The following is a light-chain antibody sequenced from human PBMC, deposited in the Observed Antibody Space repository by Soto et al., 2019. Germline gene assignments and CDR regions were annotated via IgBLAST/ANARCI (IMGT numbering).Light chain of an antibody. V-gene: IGKV3-20*01. J-gene: IGKJ1*01. CDR3: LQDGGLPRT. CDR1: QTVSNNY. CDR2: GAS. Sequence: EIVLTQSPGTLSLSPGETATLSCRASQTVSNNYLAWYQHKSGQAPRLLMYGASSRATGIPDRFSGSGSGTDFTLTITRLEPEDFAVYFCLQDGGLPRTFGQGTKVEIK.